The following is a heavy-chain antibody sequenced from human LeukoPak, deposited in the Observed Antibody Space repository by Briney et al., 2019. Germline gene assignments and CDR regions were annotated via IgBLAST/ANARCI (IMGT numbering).Heavy chain of an antibody. Sequence: ASVKVSCKASGGTFSSYAISWVRQAPGQWLEWMGRIIPILGIANYAQKFQGRVTITADKSTSTAYMELSSLRSEDTAVYYCARTDTAMDIDIWGQGTMVTVSS. CDR3: ARTDTAMDIDI. V-gene: IGHV1-69*04. D-gene: IGHD5-18*01. CDR1: GGTFSSYA. J-gene: IGHJ3*02. CDR2: IIPILGIA.